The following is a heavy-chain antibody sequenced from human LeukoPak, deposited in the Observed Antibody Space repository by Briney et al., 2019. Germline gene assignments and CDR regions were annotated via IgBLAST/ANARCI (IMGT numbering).Heavy chain of an antibody. CDR2: ISAYNGNT. CDR1: GYTFTSYG. V-gene: IGHV1-18*01. CDR3: ARMSIAARPYYYYYMDV. J-gene: IGHJ6*03. Sequence: GASVKVSCKGSGYTFTSYGISWVRQAPGKGLEWMGWISAYNGNTNYAQKLQGRVAMTTDTSTSTAYMELRSLRSYHTAVYYCARMSIAARPYYYYYMDVWGKGTTVTVSS. D-gene: IGHD6-6*01.